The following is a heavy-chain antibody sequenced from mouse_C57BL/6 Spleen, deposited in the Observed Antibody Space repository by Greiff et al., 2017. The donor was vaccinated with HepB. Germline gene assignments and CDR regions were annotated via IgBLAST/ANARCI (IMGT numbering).Heavy chain of an antibody. D-gene: IGHD1-1*01. CDR3: AGGYYYGSSPWFAY. J-gene: IGHJ3*01. V-gene: IGHV5-4*01. Sequence: EVHLVESGGGLVKPGGSLKLSCAASGFTFSSYAMSWVRQTPEKRLEWVATISDGGSYTYYPDNVKGRFTISRDNAKNNLYLQMSHLKSEDTAMYYCAGGYYYGSSPWFAYWGQGTLVTVSA. CDR1: GFTFSSYA. CDR2: ISDGGSYT.